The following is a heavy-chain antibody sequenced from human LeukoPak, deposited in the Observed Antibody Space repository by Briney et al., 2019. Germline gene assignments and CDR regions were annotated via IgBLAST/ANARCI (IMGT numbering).Heavy chain of an antibody. V-gene: IGHV1-8*03. CDR1: GYTFTSYG. J-gene: IGHJ4*02. CDR3: ARAPRPALDFDY. Sequence: GASVKVSCKASGYTFTSYGISWVRQAPGQGLEWMGWMNPNSGNTGYAQKFQGRVTITRNTSISTAYMELSSLRSEDTAVYYCARAPRPALDFDYWGQGTLVTVSS. CDR2: MNPNSGNT.